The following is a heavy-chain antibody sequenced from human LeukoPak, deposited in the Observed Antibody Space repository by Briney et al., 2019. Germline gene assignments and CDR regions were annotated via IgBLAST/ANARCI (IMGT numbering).Heavy chain of an antibody. D-gene: IGHD7-27*01. CDR2: INTNTGNP. J-gene: IGHJ4*02. CDR3: ASENWGFDY. CDR1: GYTFRTYG. Sequence: GASVKVCCKASGYTFRTYGIYWVRQAPGQGLEYMGWINTNTGNPTYAQGFTGRFVFSLDTSVSTAYLQISGLKIEDTAVHYCASENWGFDYWGQGTLVTVSS. V-gene: IGHV7-4-1*02.